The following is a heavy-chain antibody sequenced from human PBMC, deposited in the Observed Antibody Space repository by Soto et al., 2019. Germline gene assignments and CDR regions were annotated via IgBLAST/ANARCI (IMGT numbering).Heavy chain of an antibody. Sequence: SETLSLTCAVYGGSFSGYYWSWIRQPPGKGLEWIGEINHSGSTNYNPSLKSRVTISVDTSKNQFSLKLSSVTAADTAVYYCARGRCRFLEWLRRYYYYGMDVWGQGTTVTVSS. D-gene: IGHD3-3*01. CDR1: GGSFSGYY. V-gene: IGHV4-34*01. CDR3: ARGRCRFLEWLRRYYYYGMDV. CDR2: INHSGST. J-gene: IGHJ6*02.